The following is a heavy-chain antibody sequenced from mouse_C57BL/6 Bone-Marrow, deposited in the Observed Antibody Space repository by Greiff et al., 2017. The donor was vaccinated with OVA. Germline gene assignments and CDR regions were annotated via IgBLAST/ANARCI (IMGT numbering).Heavy chain of an antibody. CDR1: GYTFTSYW. CDR2: IHPNSGST. Sequence: QVQLQQPGAELVKPGASVKLSCTASGYTFTSYWMHWVKQRPGQGLEWIGMIHPNSGSTNYNEKFKSKATLTVDKSSSTAYMQLSSLTAEDSAVYYCAKETVYYAMDDWGQGTSVTVSS. J-gene: IGHJ4*01. V-gene: IGHV1-64*01. CDR3: AKETVYYAMDD. D-gene: IGHD3-2*01.